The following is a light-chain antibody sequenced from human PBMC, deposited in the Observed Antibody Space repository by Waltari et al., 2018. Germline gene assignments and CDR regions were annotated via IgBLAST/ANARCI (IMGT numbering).Light chain of an antibody. J-gene: IGKJ2*01. V-gene: IGKV1-39*01. CDR3: QQSYSTPPYT. CDR2: AAS. CDR1: QSITNY. Sequence: DIQMTQSPSSLSASVRDRVTITCRASQSITNYLNWYQHKPGKAPKLLISAASSLQSGVPSRFSGSGSRTDFTLTISGLQPEDFATYYCQQSYSTPPYTFGQGTKLEIK.